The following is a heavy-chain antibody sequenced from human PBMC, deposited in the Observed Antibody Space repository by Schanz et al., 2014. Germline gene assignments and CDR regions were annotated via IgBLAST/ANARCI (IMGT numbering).Heavy chain of an antibody. CDR3: AREEGYGYGPGAFDI. CDR2: IISDGSVT. J-gene: IGHJ3*02. V-gene: IGHV3-74*01. Sequence: DVRLVESGGGLVQPGGSLRLSCAASGFTFSNYWMHWVRQAPGKGLVWVSRIISDGSVTNYADSVKGRFFISRDSSKNTMYLQMNSLRAEDTAVYYCAREEGYGYGPGAFDIWGQGTMVTVSS. D-gene: IGHD5-18*01. CDR1: GFTFSNYW.